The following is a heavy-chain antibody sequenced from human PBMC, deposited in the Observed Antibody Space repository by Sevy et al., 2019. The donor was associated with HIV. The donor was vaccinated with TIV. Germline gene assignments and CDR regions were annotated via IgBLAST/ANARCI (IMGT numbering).Heavy chain of an antibody. J-gene: IGHJ6*03. D-gene: IGHD6-13*01. CDR2: IYPRDSDT. V-gene: IGHV5-51*01. CDR1: GYSFTSYW. CDR3: ARCAAAGTGYYYYMDV. Sequence: GESLKISCKGSGYSFTSYWIGWVRQMPGKGLGWMGLIYPRDSDTRYSPSFQGQVTISADKSISTAYLQWSSLKASDTAMYYCARCAAAGTGYYYYMDVWGKRTTVTVSS.